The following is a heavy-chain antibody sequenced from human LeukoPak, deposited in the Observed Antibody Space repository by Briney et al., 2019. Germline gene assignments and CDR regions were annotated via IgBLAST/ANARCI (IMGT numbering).Heavy chain of an antibody. J-gene: IGHJ4*02. Sequence: GGSLRLSCAASGFTFSSYAMSWVRQAPGKGQEWVSAISGSGGSTYYADSVKGRFTISRDNSKNTLYLQMNSLRAEDTAVYYCANPGYSSGWPFDYWGQGTLVTVSS. D-gene: IGHD6-19*01. CDR3: ANPGYSSGWPFDY. CDR1: GFTFSSYA. CDR2: ISGSGGST. V-gene: IGHV3-23*01.